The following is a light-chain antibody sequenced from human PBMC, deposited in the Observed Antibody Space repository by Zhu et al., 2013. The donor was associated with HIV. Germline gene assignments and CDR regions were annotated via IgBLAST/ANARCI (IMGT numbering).Light chain of an antibody. CDR2: EVT. CDR3: CSYAGSGTWV. J-gene: IGLJ3*02. CDR1: SGDIGAYTH. Sequence: QSALTQPASVSGSPGQSITISCTGTSGDIGAYTHVSWYQQEPGKAPKLMIYEVTKRPSGVSNRFSGSKSGNAASLTISGLQAEDEAGYFCCSYAGSGTWVFGGGTKLTV. V-gene: IGLV2-23*02.